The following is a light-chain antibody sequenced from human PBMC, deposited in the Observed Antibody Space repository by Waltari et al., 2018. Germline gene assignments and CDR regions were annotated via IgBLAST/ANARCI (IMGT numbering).Light chain of an antibody. J-gene: IGKJ1*01. CDR3: QMYVRLPVT. CDR1: QSVGRS. CDR2: DTS. V-gene: IGKV3-20*01. Sequence: EIVLTQSPGTLSLSPGERATLSCRASQSVGRSLAWYQRKPGQAPRLLIYDTSNRATGIPERFSGSGSGTDFSLTISRLEPEDFAVYYCQMYVRLPVTSGQGTKVEIK.